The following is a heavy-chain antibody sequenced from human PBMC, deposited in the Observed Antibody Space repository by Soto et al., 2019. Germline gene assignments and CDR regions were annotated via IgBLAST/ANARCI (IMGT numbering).Heavy chain of an antibody. V-gene: IGHV3-30*18. CDR1: GFTFSSHG. D-gene: IGHD6-19*01. Sequence: QVQLVESGGGVVQPGEALRLSCEASGFTFSSHGMHWVRQGPGKGLEWVAVISYDGSHRYYGESVKGRFTISRDNSKSTLFLQVSSLRAEDTAVYYCGKSNVAGFGALPLDYWGRGTVVTVSS. CDR2: ISYDGSHR. J-gene: IGHJ4*02. CDR3: GKSNVAGFGALPLDY.